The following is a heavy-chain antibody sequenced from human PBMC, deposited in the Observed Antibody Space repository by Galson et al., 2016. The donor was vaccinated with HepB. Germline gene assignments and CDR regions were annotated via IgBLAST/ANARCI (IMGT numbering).Heavy chain of an antibody. Sequence: QSGAEVKKPGESLKISCKGSRETFSVYYIAWVRQMPGIGLEWMGIIHPDTSHTKYNPSFEGQVTMSADRSSSTTYLQWGSLRASDTATYFCARLTSTPPYCTPTTCPYRHHWFVPWGQGTPVTV. V-gene: IGHV5-51*01. J-gene: IGHJ5*02. D-gene: IGHD1-26*01. CDR1: RETFSVYY. CDR2: IHPDTSHT. CDR3: ARLTSTPPYCTPTTCPYRHHWFVP.